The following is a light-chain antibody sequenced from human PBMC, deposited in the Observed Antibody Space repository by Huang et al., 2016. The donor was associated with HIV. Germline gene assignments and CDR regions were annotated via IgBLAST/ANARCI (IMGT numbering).Light chain of an antibody. CDR1: ESVGSN. Sequence: IVMTQSPATLSVSPGERATLSCRGSESVGSNLAWYQHKPGQAPRLLIFDVSARSSGVPARFSGSGFGTEFTLTISSLQSEDFAVYYCHHYSNWPPAYTFGQGTKLEIK. CDR2: DVS. CDR3: HHYSNWPPAYT. V-gene: IGKV3-15*01. J-gene: IGKJ2*01.